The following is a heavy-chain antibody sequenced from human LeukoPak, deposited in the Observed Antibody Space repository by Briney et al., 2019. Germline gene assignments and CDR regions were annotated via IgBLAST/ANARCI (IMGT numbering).Heavy chain of an antibody. CDR2: ISDRGSST. CDR3: ARDRVYYYDSSGSGDAFDI. V-gene: IGHV3-23*01. Sequence: GGSLRLSCAASGFTFSNYAMSWVRQSPGKGLEWVSTISDRGSSTYYADSVKGRLTISRDNSKNTLYLQMSSLRAEDTAVFYCARDRVYYYDSSGSGDAFDIWSQGTMVTVSS. J-gene: IGHJ3*02. D-gene: IGHD3-22*01. CDR1: GFTFSNYA.